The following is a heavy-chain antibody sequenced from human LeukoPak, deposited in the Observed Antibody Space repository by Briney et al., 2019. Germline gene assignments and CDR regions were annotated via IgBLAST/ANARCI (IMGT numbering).Heavy chain of an antibody. Sequence: GGSLRLSCAASGFTFSDYTMNWVRQAPGKGLEWVSSISSSSSYIYFANSVRGRFTIYRDNAKNSLHLQMNSLRDDDTAVYYCARDLDSRGYTFDYWGQGTLVTVSS. D-gene: IGHD3-22*01. CDR2: ISSSSSYI. V-gene: IGHV3-21*01. J-gene: IGHJ4*02. CDR1: GFTFSDYT. CDR3: ARDLDSRGYTFDY.